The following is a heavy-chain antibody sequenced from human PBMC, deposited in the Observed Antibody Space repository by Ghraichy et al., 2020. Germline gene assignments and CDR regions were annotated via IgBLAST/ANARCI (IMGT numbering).Heavy chain of an antibody. V-gene: IGHV3-66*01. Sequence: GGSLRLSCAASGFTVSSAYMNWVRQTPGKGLEWVSFISTGGPTYYADSVKGRFTIARDNSKNTVSLQMNSLRADDTALYYCARDVRCSGATCQPYGMDVWGQGTTVTVS. J-gene: IGHJ6*02. CDR1: GFTVSSAY. CDR3: ARDVRCSGATCQPYGMDV. D-gene: IGHD2-15*01. CDR2: ISTGGPT.